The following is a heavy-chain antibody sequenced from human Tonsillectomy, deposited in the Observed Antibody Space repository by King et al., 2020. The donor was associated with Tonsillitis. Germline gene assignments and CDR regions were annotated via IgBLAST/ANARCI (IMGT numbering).Heavy chain of an antibody. V-gene: IGHV3-23*04. J-gene: IGHJ4*02. CDR1: GITFSNYA. D-gene: IGHD4-17*01. CDR2: ISASGGSA. CDR3: AKDLHTVTTGFDF. Sequence: VQLVESGGGLVQPGGSLRLSCTASGITFSNYAMSWVRQAPGKGLEWGSAISASGGSAFYADSVQGRFTISRDNSKNTLYFLMNSLRAEDTAVYYCAKDLHTVTTGFDFWGQGTLVTVSS.